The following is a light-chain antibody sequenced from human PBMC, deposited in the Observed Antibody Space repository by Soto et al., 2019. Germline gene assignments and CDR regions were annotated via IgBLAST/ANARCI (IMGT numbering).Light chain of an antibody. Sequence: SYELTQPPSVSVAPGQTARIPCGGDNIGTKSVHWYQQKPGQAPVMVVYDDSDRPSGITERFSGSNSGNTATLTISRVAAGDEADYYCHVWDGTGNQVVFGGGTKVTVL. J-gene: IGLJ2*01. CDR3: HVWDGTGNQVV. CDR2: DDS. CDR1: NIGTKS. V-gene: IGLV3-21*02.